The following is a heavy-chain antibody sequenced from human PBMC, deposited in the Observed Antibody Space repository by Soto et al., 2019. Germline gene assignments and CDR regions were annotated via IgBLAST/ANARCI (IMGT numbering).Heavy chain of an antibody. CDR3: ERQSGGFDP. CDR2: ISGSGGST. D-gene: IGHD6-25*01. CDR1: GFTFSSYA. J-gene: IGHJ5*02. Sequence: PGGSLRLSCAASGFTFSSYAMSWVRQAPGKGLEWVSTISGSGGSTYYADSVQGRFTISRDNSKNTLYLQMNSLRAEDTAVYYCERQSGGFDPWGQGTLVTVSS. V-gene: IGHV3-23*01.